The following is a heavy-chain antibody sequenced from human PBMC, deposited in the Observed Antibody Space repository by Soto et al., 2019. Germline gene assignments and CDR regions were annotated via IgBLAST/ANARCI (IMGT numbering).Heavy chain of an antibody. CDR3: VRYSRTLGWFFDL. Sequence: EVQLVESGGGLVQPGGSLKLSCAASGFTFSDSAMHWVRQASGEGLEWLGRIRSKGNNYATEYGASLIGRFTISRDDSKKTTYLQMSNLNTEETAVYYCVRYSRTLGWFFDLWGRGTLVTVSS. CDR2: IRSKGNNYAT. J-gene: IGHJ2*01. V-gene: IGHV3-73*02. D-gene: IGHD2-21*01. CDR1: GFTFSDSA.